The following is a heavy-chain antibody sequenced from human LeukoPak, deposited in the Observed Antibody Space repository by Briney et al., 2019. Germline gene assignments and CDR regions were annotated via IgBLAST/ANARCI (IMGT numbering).Heavy chain of an antibody. V-gene: IGHV5-51*01. CDR3: ARQWDLLSRPFDY. D-gene: IGHD2/OR15-2a*01. Sequence: PGESLKISCKGSGYSFTSYWIGWVRQMPGKGLEWMGIIYPGDSDTRYSPSFQGQVTISADKSISTAYLQWSSLKASDTAVYYCARQWDLLSRPFDYWGQGTLVTVSS. J-gene: IGHJ4*02. CDR2: IYPGDSDT. CDR1: GYSFTSYW.